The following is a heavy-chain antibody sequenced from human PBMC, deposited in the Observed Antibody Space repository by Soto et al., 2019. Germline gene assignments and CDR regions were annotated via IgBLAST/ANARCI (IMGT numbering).Heavy chain of an antibody. CDR3: ARTRGASYYYGMDV. D-gene: IGHD1-26*01. J-gene: IGHJ6*02. CDR2: IYHSGST. Sequence: PSETLSLTCGVSGGSISSSNWWSWVRQPPGKGLEWIGEIYHSGSTNYNPSLKSRVTISVDKSKNQFSLKLSSVTAADTAVYYSARTRGASYYYGMDVWGQGTTVTVSS. V-gene: IGHV4-4*02. CDR1: GGSISSSNW.